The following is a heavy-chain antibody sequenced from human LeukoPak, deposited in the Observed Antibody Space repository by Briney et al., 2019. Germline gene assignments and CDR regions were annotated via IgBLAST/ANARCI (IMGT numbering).Heavy chain of an antibody. Sequence: LSLTCAVYGGSFSGYYWSWIRQPPGKGLEWVSCISSSGSTIFYADSVKGRFTISRDNAKSSLFLQMNSLRAEDTAVYYCARVNRVTAIQELDYWGQGTLVTVSS. D-gene: IGHD2-21*02. V-gene: IGHV3-11*01. CDR3: ARVNRVTAIQELDY. CDR2: ISSSGSTI. J-gene: IGHJ4*02. CDR1: GGSFSGYY.